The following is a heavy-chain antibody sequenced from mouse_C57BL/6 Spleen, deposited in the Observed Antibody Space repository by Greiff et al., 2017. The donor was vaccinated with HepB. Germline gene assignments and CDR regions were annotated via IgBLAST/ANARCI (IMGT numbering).Heavy chain of an antibody. V-gene: IGHV1-5*01. CDR2: IYPGNSDT. Sequence: EVQLQQSGTVLARPGASVKMSCKTSGYTFTSYWMHWVKQRPGQGLEWIGAIYPGNSDTSYNQKFKGKAKLTAVTSASTAYMELSSLTNEDSAVYYCTRYYYVSRRYFDYWGQGTTLTVSS. D-gene: IGHD1-1*01. J-gene: IGHJ2*01. CDR3: TRYYYVSRRYFDY. CDR1: GYTFTSYW.